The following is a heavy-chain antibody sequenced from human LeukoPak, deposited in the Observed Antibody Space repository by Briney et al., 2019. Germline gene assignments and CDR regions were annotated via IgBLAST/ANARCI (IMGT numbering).Heavy chain of an antibody. D-gene: IGHD2-2*01. CDR3: AKDIVVVPAAIDYYYYYGMDV. Sequence: GGSLRLSCAASGFTFTSYGMHWVRQAPGKGLEWVAVISYDGSNKYYADSVKGRFTISRDNSKSTLYLQMNSLRAEDTAVYYCAKDIVVVPAAIDYYYYYGMDVWGQGTTVTVSS. J-gene: IGHJ6*02. CDR1: GFTFTSYG. CDR2: ISYDGSNK. V-gene: IGHV3-30*18.